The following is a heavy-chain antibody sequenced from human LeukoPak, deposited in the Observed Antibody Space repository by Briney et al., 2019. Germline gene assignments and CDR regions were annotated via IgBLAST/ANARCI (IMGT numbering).Heavy chain of an antibody. CDR1: GFTFSSYE. J-gene: IGHJ6*02. Sequence: GGSLRLSCAASGFTFSSYEMNWVRQAPGKGLEWVSYIRSGGSTTHYTDSVKGRFTISRDNAENTLYLQMNSLRVEDTAVYYCARGRYGMDVWGQGTTVTVSS. CDR3: ARGRYGMDV. V-gene: IGHV3-48*03. D-gene: IGHD1-14*01. CDR2: IRSGGSTT.